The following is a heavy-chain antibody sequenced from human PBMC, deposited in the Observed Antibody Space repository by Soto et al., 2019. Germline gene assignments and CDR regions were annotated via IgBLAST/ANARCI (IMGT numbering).Heavy chain of an antibody. CDR3: ARYISDVLIYWYFDL. Sequence: QVQLVESGGGLVKPGGSLRLSCAASGFTFSDYYMSWISQAPGKGLEWVSYISSSGSTIYYADSVKGRFTISRDNAKNSLYLQMNRLRAEDTAVYYCARYISDVLIYWYFDLWGRGTLVTVSS. V-gene: IGHV3-11*01. CDR1: GFTFSDYY. J-gene: IGHJ2*01. D-gene: IGHD3-9*01. CDR2: ISSSGSTI.